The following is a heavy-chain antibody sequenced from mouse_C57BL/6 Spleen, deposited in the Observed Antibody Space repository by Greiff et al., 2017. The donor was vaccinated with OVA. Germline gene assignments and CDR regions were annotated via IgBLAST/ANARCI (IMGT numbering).Heavy chain of an antibody. CDR3: AKAPNYGSSPYYAMDY. CDR2: ISSGGSYT. Sequence: EVMLVESGEGLVKPGGSLKLSCAASGFTFSSYGMSWVRQTPDKRLEWVATISSGGSYTYYPDSVKGRFTISRDNAKNTLYLQMSSLKSEDTAMYYCAKAPNYGSSPYYAMDYWGQGTSVTVSS. CDR1: GFTFSSYG. J-gene: IGHJ4*01. V-gene: IGHV5-6*03. D-gene: IGHD1-1*01.